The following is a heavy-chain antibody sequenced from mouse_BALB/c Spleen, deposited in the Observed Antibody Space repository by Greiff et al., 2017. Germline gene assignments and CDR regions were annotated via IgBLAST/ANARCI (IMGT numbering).Heavy chain of an antibody. Sequence: EVNLVESGGGLVQPGGSRKLSCAASGFTFSSFGMHWVRQAPEKGLEWVAYISSGSSTIYYADTVKGRFTISRDNPKNTLYLQMTSLRSEDTAMYYCARDWGYAMDYWGQGTSVTVSS. D-gene: IGHD4-1*01. CDR3: ARDWGYAMDY. V-gene: IGHV5-17*02. J-gene: IGHJ4*01. CDR1: GFTFSSFG. CDR2: ISSGSSTI.